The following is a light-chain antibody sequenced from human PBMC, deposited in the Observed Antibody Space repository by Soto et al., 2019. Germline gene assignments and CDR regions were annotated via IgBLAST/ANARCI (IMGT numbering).Light chain of an antibody. Sequence: QSALTQPPSASGSPGQSVTISCTGTSSDVGGDNYVSWYQQHPGKAPKLMMYEVSKRPSGVPDRFAGSKSGNTASLTVSGLQAEDEADYYCSSYAGSFPYVFGTGTKLTVL. V-gene: IGLV2-8*01. CDR3: SSYAGSFPYV. J-gene: IGLJ1*01. CDR1: SSDVGGDNY. CDR2: EVS.